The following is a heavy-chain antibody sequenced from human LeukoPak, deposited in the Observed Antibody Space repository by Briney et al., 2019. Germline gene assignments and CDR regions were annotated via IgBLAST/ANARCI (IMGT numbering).Heavy chain of an antibody. J-gene: IGHJ4*02. CDR3: AKGRYYYDGSGYSLDY. V-gene: IGHV3-23*01. CDR1: GFTFNTYA. D-gene: IGHD3-22*01. CDR2: ISGSGVST. Sequence: GGSLRLSCAASGFTFNTYAMSWVRQAPEKGLEWVSGISGSGVSTYYADSVKGRFTISRDNSKNTLYVQMNSLRAEDTALYYCAKGRYYYDGSGYSLDYWGQGTLVTVSS.